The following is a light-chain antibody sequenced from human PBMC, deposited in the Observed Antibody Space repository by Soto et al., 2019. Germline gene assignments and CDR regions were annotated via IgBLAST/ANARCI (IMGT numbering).Light chain of an antibody. CDR3: MQPLQSWT. V-gene: IGKV2-28*01. J-gene: IGKJ1*01. Sequence: EIAMTQSPLSLAVTPGEPASISCRSSQTLLHSNGYTYLDWYLQKPGQSPQLLIYLGSNRASGVPDRFSGSGSGTDFTLKISRVEAEDVGVYYCMQPLQSWTFGQGTKVDIK. CDR2: LGS. CDR1: QTLLHSNGYTY.